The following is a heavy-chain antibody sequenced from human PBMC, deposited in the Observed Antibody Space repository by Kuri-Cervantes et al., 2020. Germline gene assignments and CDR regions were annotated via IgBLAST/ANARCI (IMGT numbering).Heavy chain of an antibody. CDR1: GGSFSGYY. J-gene: IGHJ2*01. CDR2: INHSGST. CDR3: ARGGYYDNSGYYWYFDL. V-gene: IGHV4-34*01. Sequence: SETLSLTCAVYGGSFSGYYWSWIRQPPGKGLEWIGEINHSGSTNYNPSLKSRVTISVDTSKNQFSLKLSSVTAADTAVYYCARGGYYDNSGYYWYFDLWGRGTLVTVSS. D-gene: IGHD3-22*01.